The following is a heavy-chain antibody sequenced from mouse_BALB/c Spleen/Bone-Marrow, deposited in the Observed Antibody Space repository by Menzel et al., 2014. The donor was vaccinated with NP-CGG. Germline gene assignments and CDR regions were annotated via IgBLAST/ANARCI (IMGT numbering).Heavy chain of an antibody. D-gene: IGHD1-1*01. CDR2: ILPGSGSI. V-gene: IGHV1-9*01. J-gene: IGHJ2*01. CDR3: ADSYYYAGLYLDY. Sequence: VQLQQSGAELMKPGASVKISCKATGYTFSFYWIEWVKQRPGHGLEWIGEILPGSGSINYNEKFKGKATFTVDPSSNTAYMQLRSLTSEDTAVYYCADSYYYAGLYLDYWGQGTTLTVSP. CDR1: GYTFSFYW.